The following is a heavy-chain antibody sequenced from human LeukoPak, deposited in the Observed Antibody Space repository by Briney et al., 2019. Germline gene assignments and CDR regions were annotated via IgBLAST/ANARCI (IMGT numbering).Heavy chain of an antibody. CDR1: GGSISGYC. V-gene: IGHV4-59*01. D-gene: IGHD2-15*01. CDR2: IFDTGST. Sequence: SETLSLTCTVSGGSISGYCWNWIRQPPGEGLEWIGRIFDTGSTDYNPSLKSRVTISVDTSKNQFSMKLTSVTAADTAVYYCARGGTATYYNGDVWGQGTTVTVSS. CDR3: ARGGTATYYNGDV. J-gene: IGHJ6*02.